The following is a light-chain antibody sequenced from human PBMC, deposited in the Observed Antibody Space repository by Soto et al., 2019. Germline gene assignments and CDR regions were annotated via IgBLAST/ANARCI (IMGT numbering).Light chain of an antibody. CDR3: QQYGNSPTWT. CDR2: GAS. V-gene: IGKV3-20*01. J-gene: IGKJ1*01. CDR1: QSVSSSY. Sequence: EIVLTQSPGTLSLSPGERATLSCRASQSVSSSYLAWYQQKPGQAPRLLIYGASSRATGIPDRFSGSGSGTDFTLTISRLEPEDFAMYYCQQYGNSPTWTFGQGTKVDIK.